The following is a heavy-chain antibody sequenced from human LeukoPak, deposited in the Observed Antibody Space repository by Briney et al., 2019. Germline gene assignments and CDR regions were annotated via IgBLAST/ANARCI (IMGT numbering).Heavy chain of an antibody. D-gene: IGHD2-15*01. CDR2: ISGSGDST. CDR3: AKDLLSGGNCYSIFHY. J-gene: IGHJ4*02. CDR1: GFTFSSFA. V-gene: IGHV3-23*01. Sequence: PGGSLRLSCAASGFTFSSFAMNWFRQAPGKGLEWVSSISGSGDSTYYADSVKGRFTISRDNSKNTLYLQMNSLRAEDTAVYYCAKDLLSGGNCYSIFHYWGQGTLVTVSS.